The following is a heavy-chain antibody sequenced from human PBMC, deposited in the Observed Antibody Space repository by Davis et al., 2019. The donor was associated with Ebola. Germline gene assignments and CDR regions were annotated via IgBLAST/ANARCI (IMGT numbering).Heavy chain of an antibody. V-gene: IGHV1-2*04. CDR1: GYTFTGYY. CDR3: ARVGRNWEYAFDI. D-gene: IGHD1-14*01. J-gene: IGHJ3*02. CDR2: INPNSGGT. Sequence: ASVKVSCKASGYTFTGYYMHWVRQAPGQGLEWMGWINPNSGGTNYAQKFQGWVTMTRDTSISTAYMELSGLRSDDTAVYYCARVGRNWEYAFDIWGQGTMVTVSS.